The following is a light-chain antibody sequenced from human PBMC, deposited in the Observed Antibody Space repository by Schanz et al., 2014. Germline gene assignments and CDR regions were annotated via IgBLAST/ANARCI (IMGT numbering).Light chain of an antibody. CDR1: QSVSSN. J-gene: IGKJ2*01. Sequence: EIVMTQSPATLSVSPGERATLSCRASQSVSSNLAWYQQKRGQAPRLLIYDASNRATGIPARFSGSGSGTVFTLTISRLEPEDFAVYYCQQYGSSPYTFGQGTKLEIK. V-gene: IGKV3-20*01. CDR2: DAS. CDR3: QQYGSSPYT.